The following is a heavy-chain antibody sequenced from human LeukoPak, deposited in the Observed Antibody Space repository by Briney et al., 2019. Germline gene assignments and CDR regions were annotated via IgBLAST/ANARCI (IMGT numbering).Heavy chain of an antibody. V-gene: IGHV4-39*07. D-gene: IGHD5-12*01. J-gene: IGHJ4*02. CDR2: INYYGKT. CDR3: ARLSGYDWESFYDY. CDR1: GNSISSSSYY. Sequence: SETLSLTCTVSGNSISSSSYYWVWLRQPPGKGLEWIGSINYYGKTYYNPSVKSRVTISVDTSKNQFSLMVRSVTAADTAVYYCARLSGYDWESFYDYWGQGTLVTVSS.